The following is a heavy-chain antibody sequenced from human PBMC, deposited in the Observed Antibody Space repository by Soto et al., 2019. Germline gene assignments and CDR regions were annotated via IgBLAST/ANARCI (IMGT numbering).Heavy chain of an antibody. CDR2: INPNSGGT. V-gene: IGHV1-2*04. D-gene: IGHD3-10*01. J-gene: IGHJ6*03. Sequence: GASVKVSCKASGYTFTGYYMHWVRQAPGQGLEWMGWINPNSGGTNYAQKFQGWVTMTRDTSISTAYMELSRLRSDDTAVYYCARAAERITMVRGVIIRLNMDVWGKGTTVTVSS. CDR3: ARAAERITMVRGVIIRLNMDV. CDR1: GYTFTGYY.